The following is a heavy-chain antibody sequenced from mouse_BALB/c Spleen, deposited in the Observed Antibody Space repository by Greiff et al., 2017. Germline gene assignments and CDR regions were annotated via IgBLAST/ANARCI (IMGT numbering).Heavy chain of an antibody. CDR1: GFTFSSYT. D-gene: IGHD1-1*02. Sequence: EVKLMESGGGLVQPGGSLKLSCAASGFTFSSYTMSWVRQTPEKRLEWVAYISNGGGSTYYPDTVKVRFTISRDNAKNTLYLQMSSLKSEDTAMYYCARHGNYFDYWGQGTTLTVSS. J-gene: IGHJ2*01. V-gene: IGHV5-12-2*01. CDR3: ARHGNYFDY. CDR2: ISNGGGST.